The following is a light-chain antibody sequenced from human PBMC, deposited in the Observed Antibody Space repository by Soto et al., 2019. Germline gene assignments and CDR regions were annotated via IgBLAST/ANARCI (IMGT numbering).Light chain of an antibody. CDR2: DVS. CDR3: SSYTSSSTLLDV. V-gene: IGLV2-14*03. J-gene: IGLJ1*01. Sequence: QSALTQPASVSGSPGQSITISCTGTSSDVGGYNYVSWYQPHPGKAPKLMIYDVSNRPSGVSNRFSGSKSGNTASLTISGLQAEDEADDYCSSYTSSSTLLDVFGTGTKLTVL. CDR1: SSDVGGYNY.